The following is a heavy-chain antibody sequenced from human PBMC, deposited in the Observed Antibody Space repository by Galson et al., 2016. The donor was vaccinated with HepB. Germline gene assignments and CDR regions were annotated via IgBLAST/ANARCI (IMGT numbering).Heavy chain of an antibody. CDR1: GFTFSTFA. D-gene: IGHD6-13*01. J-gene: IGHJ5*02. CDR2: ISNTGDRT. CDR3: AKDFRGYLGGLSAAMYTWFDP. Sequence: LRLSCAASGFTFSTFAMTWVRQAPGKGLEWVSGISNTGDRTYYTDSVKGRFTISRDNSKHTLYLQMNGLRAEDTAMYYCAKDFRGYLGGLSAAMYTWFDPWGQGTLVTVSS. V-gene: IGHV3-23*01.